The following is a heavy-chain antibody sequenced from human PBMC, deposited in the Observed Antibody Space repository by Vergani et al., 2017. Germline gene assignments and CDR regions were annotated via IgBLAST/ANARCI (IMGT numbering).Heavy chain of an antibody. Sequence: QVQLVQSGAEVKKPGASVKVSCKASGYTFPSYYMHWVRQAPGQGLEWMGIINPSGGSTSYAQKFQGRVTMTRDTSTSTVYMELSSLRSDDTAAYYCAREIEVGWEPQADYWGQGTLVTVSS. J-gene: IGHJ4*02. CDR2: INPSGGST. CDR3: AREIEVGWEPQADY. D-gene: IGHD1-26*01. CDR1: GYTFPSYY. V-gene: IGHV1-46*01.